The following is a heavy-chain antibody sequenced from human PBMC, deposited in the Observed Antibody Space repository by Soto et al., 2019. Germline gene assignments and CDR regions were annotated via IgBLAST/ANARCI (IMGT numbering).Heavy chain of an antibody. CDR1: GYTFTNNW. D-gene: IGHD3-22*01. J-gene: IGHJ5*02. CDR3: VRQGVRSSGWFDL. V-gene: IGHV5-51*01. Sequence: GESLTISCTWAGYTFTNNWIGWVRQKPGKGLEWMGLIHPRDSDARYSPSFQGQVTFSADRSTSTAYLQWTNVQASDSAMYYCVRQGVRSSGWFDLWGQGTQVTVSS. CDR2: IHPRDSDA.